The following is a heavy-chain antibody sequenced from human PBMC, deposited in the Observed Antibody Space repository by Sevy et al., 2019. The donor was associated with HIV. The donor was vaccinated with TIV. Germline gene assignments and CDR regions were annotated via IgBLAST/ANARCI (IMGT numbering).Heavy chain of an antibody. Sequence: PETLSLTCAVSGDSISSTHWWNWVRQPPGKGLEWIGEIYHSGSTNYNPSLRSRVVISVDKPKNQFSLRLSSVTAADTAVYYCARAPILPTRPYYLDYWGQGTLVTVSS. CDR2: IYHSGST. CDR3: ARAPILPTRPYYLDY. D-gene: IGHD3-3*02. V-gene: IGHV4-4*03. CDR1: GDSISSTHW. J-gene: IGHJ4*02.